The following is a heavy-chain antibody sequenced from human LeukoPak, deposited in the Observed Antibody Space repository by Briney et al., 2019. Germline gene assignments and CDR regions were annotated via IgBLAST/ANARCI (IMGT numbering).Heavy chain of an antibody. CDR1: GGSLNSPNYY. D-gene: IGHD3-10*01. CDR2: ISYSGTT. J-gene: IGHJ5*02. CDR3: VRHDYYGSLNWFDP. Sequence: ASETLSPTCAVSGGSLNSPNYYWGWIRQPPGKGLEWIATISYSGTTYYNPSLKSRLTISVDKSKNQFSLKLTSVTAADTAVYYCVRHDYYGSLNWFDPWGQGTLITVSS. V-gene: IGHV4-39*01.